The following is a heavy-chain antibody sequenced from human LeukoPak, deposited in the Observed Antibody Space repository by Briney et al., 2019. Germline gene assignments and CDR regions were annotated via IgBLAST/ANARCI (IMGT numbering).Heavy chain of an antibody. J-gene: IGHJ5*02. Sequence: PGGSLRLSCAAPEFSVGSNYMTWVRQAPGKGLEWVSLIYSGGSTYYADSVKGRFTISRDNSKNTPYLQMNSLRAEDTAVYYCAKGGYYYGSGSYYNLNWFDPWGQGTLVTVSS. CDR1: EFSVGSNY. CDR3: AKGGYYYGSGSYYNLNWFDP. V-gene: IGHV3-66*01. CDR2: IYSGGST. D-gene: IGHD3-10*01.